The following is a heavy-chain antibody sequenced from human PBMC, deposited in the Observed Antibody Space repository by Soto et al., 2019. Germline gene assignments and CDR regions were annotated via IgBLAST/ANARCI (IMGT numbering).Heavy chain of an antibody. CDR1: GGSISSYY. CDR3: ARDREEYYGSGSYVWFDP. V-gene: IGHV4-59*01. J-gene: IGHJ5*02. D-gene: IGHD3-10*01. CDR2: IYYSGST. Sequence: SETLSLTCTVSGGSISSYYWSWIRQPPGKGLEWIGYIYYSGSTNYNPSLKSRVTISVDTFKNQFSLKLSSVTAADTAVYYCARDREEYYGSGSYVWFDPWGQGTLVTVSS.